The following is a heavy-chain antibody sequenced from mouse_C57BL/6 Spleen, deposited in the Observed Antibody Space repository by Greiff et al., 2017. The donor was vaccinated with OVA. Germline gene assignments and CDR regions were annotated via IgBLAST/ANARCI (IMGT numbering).Heavy chain of an antibody. CDR1: GYTFTDYY. CDR3: ARGGDYDGYYYAMDY. V-gene: IGHV1-76*01. CDR2: IYPGSGNT. Sequence: QVQLQQSGAELVRPGASVKLSCKASGYTFTDYYINWVKQRPGQGLEWIARIYPGSGNTYYNEKFKRKATLTAEKSSSTAYMQLSSLTSEDSAVYFCARGGDYDGYYYAMDYWGQGTSVTVSS. J-gene: IGHJ4*01. D-gene: IGHD2-4*01.